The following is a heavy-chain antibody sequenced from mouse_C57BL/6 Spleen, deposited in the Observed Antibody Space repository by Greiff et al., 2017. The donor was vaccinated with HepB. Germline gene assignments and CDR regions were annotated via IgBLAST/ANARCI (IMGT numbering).Heavy chain of an antibody. CDR2: INPYNGGT. J-gene: IGHJ2*01. V-gene: IGHV1-19*01. Sequence: VQLQQSGPVLVKPGASVKMSCKASGYTFTDYYMNWVKQSHGKSLEWIGFINPYNGGTSYNQKFKGKATLTVDNSSSTAYMELTSLTSEDSAVYYCARDYGNYEDYWGQGTTLTVAS. D-gene: IGHD2-1*01. CDR1: GYTFTDYY. CDR3: ARDYGNYEDY.